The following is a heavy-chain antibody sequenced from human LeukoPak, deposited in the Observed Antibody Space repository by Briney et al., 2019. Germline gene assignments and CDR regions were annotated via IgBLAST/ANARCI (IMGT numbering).Heavy chain of an antibody. CDR3: ARGGSSSPFDY. J-gene: IGHJ4*02. Sequence: ASVKVSCKASGYTFTSYDINWVRQATGQGLEWMGWMNPNSGSTSYAQKFQGRVTMTRDTSTSTVYMELSSLRSEDTAVYYCARGGSSSPFDYWGQGTLVTVSS. V-gene: IGHV1-8*01. D-gene: IGHD6-6*01. CDR1: GYTFTSYD. CDR2: MNPNSGST.